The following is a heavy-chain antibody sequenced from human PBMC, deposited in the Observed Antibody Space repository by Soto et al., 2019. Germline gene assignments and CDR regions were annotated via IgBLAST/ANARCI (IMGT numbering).Heavy chain of an antibody. CDR3: ARVAQSGPKPGSPGDYYYYMDV. V-gene: IGHV4-59*01. CDR2: IYYSGST. D-gene: IGHD1-1*01. J-gene: IGHJ6*03. Sequence: SETLSLTCTVSGGSISSYYWSWIRQPPGKGLEWIGYIYYSGSTNYNPSLKSRVTISVDTSKNQFSLKLSSVTAADTAVYYCARVAQSGPKPGSPGDYYYYMDVWGKGTTVTVSS. CDR1: GGSISSYY.